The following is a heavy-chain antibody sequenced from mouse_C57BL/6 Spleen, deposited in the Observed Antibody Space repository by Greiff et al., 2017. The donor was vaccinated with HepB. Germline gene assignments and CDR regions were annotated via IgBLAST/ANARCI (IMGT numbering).Heavy chain of an antibody. J-gene: IGHJ2*01. V-gene: IGHV1-69*01. Sequence: QVQLQQPGAELVMPGASVKLSCKASGYTFTSYWMHWVKQRPGQGLEWIGEIDPSDSYTNYNQKFKGKSTLTVDKSSSTAYMQLSSLTSEDSAVYYCARVYYGNYEDWYSDYWGQGTTLTVSS. CDR3: ARVYYGNYEDWYSDY. CDR2: IDPSDSYT. CDR1: GYTFTSYW. D-gene: IGHD2-1*01.